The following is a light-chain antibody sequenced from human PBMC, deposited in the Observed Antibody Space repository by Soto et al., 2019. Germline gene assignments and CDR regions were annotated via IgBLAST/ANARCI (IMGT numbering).Light chain of an antibody. CDR3: QHYNAWPPIA. CDR1: QSVSIN. CDR2: DAS. V-gene: IGKV3-15*01. Sequence: EIVMTQSPATLSVSPGERATLSCRASQSVSINLAWYQQKPGQAPRLLIYDASTRATGISARFSGSGSGTEFTLTISSLQSEDFALYHCQHYNAWPPIAFGQGTRLEI. J-gene: IGKJ5*01.